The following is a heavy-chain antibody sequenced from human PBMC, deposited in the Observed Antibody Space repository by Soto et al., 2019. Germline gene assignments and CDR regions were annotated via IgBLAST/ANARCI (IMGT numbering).Heavy chain of an antibody. CDR2: IWYDGSNK. CDR3: AREGDALWGRRDRSMDG. V-gene: IGHV3-33*01. J-gene: IGHJ6*02. CDR1: GFTFSSYG. Sequence: VVSLRLSSAASGFTFSSYGMHWVRQAPGKGLEWVAVIWYDGSNKYYADSVKGRFTISRDNSKNTLYLQMNSLRAEDTAVYYCAREGDALWGRRDRSMDGWGQGTKVTV. D-gene: IGHD2-21*02.